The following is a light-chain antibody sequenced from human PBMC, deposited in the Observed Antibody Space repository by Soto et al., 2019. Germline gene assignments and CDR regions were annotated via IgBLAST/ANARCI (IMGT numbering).Light chain of an antibody. V-gene: IGLV2-23*01. CDR3: CSYAASTTVI. CDR1: SSDVGNYNL. CDR2: EDH. J-gene: IGLJ2*01. Sequence: QSALTQPASVSGSPGQSITTSCTGTSSDVGNYNLVSWYQQHPGKAPKLMIYEDHKRPSGVSNRFSGSKSGNTASLTISGLQAEDEADYYCCSYAASTTVIFGGGTKLTVL.